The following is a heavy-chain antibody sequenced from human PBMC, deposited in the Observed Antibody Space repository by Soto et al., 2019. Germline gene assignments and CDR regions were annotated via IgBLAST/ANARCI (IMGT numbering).Heavy chain of an antibody. J-gene: IGHJ5*02. CDR1: GFTFDDYA. V-gene: IGHV3-9*01. D-gene: IGHD6-6*01. CDR3: AKEYIESIAAPHAGFDP. CDR2: ISWNSGSI. Sequence: PGGTLRLSCAASGFTFDDYAMHWVRQAPGKGLEWVSGISWNSGSIGYADSVKGRFTISRDNAKNSLYLQMNSLRAEDTALYYCAKEYIESIAAPHAGFDPWGQGTLVTSPQ.